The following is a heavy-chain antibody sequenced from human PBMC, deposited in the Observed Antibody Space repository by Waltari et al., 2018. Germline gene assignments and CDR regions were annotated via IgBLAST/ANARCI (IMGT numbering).Heavy chain of an antibody. J-gene: IGHJ4*02. Sequence: QVQLVQSGAEVKKPGASVKVSCKASGYTFSIYAIHWVRQAPGQRLEWMGWINAGNGNTKYSQKFQDRVTITRDTSARAVYMELSSLRSEDTAVYYCAREGDVGIVVPSGYWGQGTLVTVSS. D-gene: IGHD2-21*01. CDR3: AREGDVGIVVPSGY. CDR1: GYTFSIYA. V-gene: IGHV1-3*01. CDR2: INAGNGNT.